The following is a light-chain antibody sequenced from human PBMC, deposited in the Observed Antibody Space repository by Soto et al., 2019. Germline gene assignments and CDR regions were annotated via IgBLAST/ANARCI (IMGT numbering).Light chain of an antibody. CDR2: NTN. CDR1: TGAVTSGYY. J-gene: IGLJ2*01. Sequence: QTVVTQEPSLTVSPGGTVTLTCASSTGAVTSGYYPNWFQQKPGQAPRALIYNTNNKHSWTPARFSGSLLGGKAALTLSGVQPEDEAEYYCLLYYGAAHVVFGGGTKLTDL. V-gene: IGLV7-43*01. CDR3: LLYYGAAHVV.